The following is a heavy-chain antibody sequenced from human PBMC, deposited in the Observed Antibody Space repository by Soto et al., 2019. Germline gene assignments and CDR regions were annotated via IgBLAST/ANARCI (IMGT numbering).Heavy chain of an antibody. CDR3: AKDPAEGQWLVGSHYYYGMEV. CDR2: ISYDGSNK. D-gene: IGHD6-19*01. J-gene: IGHJ6*02. CDR1: AFISSSYA. V-gene: IGHV3-30*18. Sequence: PGGSLRLSCAASAFISSSYAMHWVRQAPGKGLEWVAVISYDGSNKYYADSVEGRFTISRDNSKNTLYLQMNSRRAEDTAVYYCAKDPAEGQWLVGSHYYYGMEVWGQGTTVTVSS.